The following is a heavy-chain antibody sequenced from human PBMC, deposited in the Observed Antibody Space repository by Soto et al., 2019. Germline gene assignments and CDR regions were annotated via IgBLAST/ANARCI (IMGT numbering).Heavy chain of an antibody. CDR2: IWSDGSNE. D-gene: IGHD3-10*01. V-gene: IGHV3-33*01. Sequence: PGGLLRLSCAVFELNFSRLGMHWVRQAPGKGLQWVGVIWSDGSNEVYADSVKGRFIISRDNSKNILYLQMNSLRAEDTAVYYCARERTFGDNKHNYMDVWGTGITVTVSS. CDR3: ARERTFGDNKHNYMDV. CDR1: ELNFSRLG. J-gene: IGHJ6*03.